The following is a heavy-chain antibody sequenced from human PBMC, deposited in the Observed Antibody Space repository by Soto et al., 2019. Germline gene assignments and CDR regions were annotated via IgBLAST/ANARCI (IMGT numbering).Heavy chain of an antibody. CDR1: GFTFSSYS. V-gene: IGHV3-48*04. CDR2: ISSSSSNI. Sequence: GSLRLSCAASGFTFSSYSINWVRQAPGKGLEWVSYISSSSSNIYYADSVKGRFTISRDNAKNSLYLQMNSLRAEDTAVYYCARDHHRYSGYDYVDYWGQGTLVTVSS. D-gene: IGHD5-12*01. J-gene: IGHJ4*02. CDR3: ARDHHRYSGYDYVDY.